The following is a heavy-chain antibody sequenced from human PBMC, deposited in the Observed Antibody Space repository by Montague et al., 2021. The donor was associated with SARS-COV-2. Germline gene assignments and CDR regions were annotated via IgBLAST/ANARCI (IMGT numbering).Heavy chain of an antibody. V-gene: IGHV4-34*01. CDR3: ARGVLTGGNYEFWRGCYTSALDF. Sequence: SETLSLTCAVSGGSFSGYYWSWIRQPPGKGLEWIGEVKDSGSTNYIPSLTSRVAISVDTSKNQFSLKLRSVTAAATAVYFCARGVLTGGNYEFWRGCYTSALDFWGQGTLVTVSS. CDR2: VKDSGST. J-gene: IGHJ4*02. CDR1: GGSFSGYY. D-gene: IGHD3-3*01.